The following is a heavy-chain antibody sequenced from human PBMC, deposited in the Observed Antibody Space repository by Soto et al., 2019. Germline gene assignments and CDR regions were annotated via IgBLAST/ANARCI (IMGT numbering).Heavy chain of an antibody. J-gene: IGHJ6*02. CDR3: ARIRVVLGWSPEYYGMDV. CDR1: GFSLSNARMG. V-gene: IGHV2-26*01. D-gene: IGHD2-8*02. Sequence: GSGPTLVNPTETLTLTCTVSGFSLSNARMGVSWIRQPPGKALEWLAHIFSNDEKSYSTSLKSRLTISKDTSKSQVVLTMTNMDPVDTATYYCARIRVVLGWSPEYYGMDVWGQGTTVTVSS. CDR2: IFSNDEK.